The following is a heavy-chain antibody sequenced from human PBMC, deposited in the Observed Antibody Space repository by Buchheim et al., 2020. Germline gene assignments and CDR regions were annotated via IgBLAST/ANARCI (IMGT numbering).Heavy chain of an antibody. Sequence: QVQLVQSGAEVQKPGSSVKVSCKASGGTFSSYAISWVRQAPGQGLEWMGGIILIFGTANYAQQFQGRVTMTADESTRTDYMELSSLRSEDTAVYYCARDSIVEWSTLNYYYYGMDVWGQGTT. CDR2: IILIFGTA. J-gene: IGHJ6*02. CDR3: ARDSIVEWSTLNYYYYGMDV. D-gene: IGHD2-21*01. V-gene: IGHV1-69*01. CDR1: GGTFSSYA.